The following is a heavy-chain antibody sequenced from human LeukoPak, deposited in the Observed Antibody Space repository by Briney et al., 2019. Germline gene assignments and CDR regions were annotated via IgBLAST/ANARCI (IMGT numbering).Heavy chain of an antibody. CDR2: IYSSGST. Sequence: PSETLSLTCTVSGDSINSYYWNWIRQPARKGLEWIGRIYSSGSTNYNPSLKSRVTMSVDTPKNRLSLTLSSVTAADTAVYYCARGAYCSGAGCSFFDYWGQGTLVTVSS. V-gene: IGHV4-4*07. CDR1: GDSINSYY. J-gene: IGHJ4*02. D-gene: IGHD2-21*01. CDR3: ARGAYCSGAGCSFFDY.